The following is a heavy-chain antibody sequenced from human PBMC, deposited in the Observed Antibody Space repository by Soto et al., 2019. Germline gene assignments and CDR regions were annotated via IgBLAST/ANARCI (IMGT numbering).Heavy chain of an antibody. CDR3: ARGPHCSGGSCYSHNWFDP. J-gene: IGHJ5*02. CDR1: GYTFTGYY. Sequence: ASVKVSCKASGYTFTGYYMHWVRQAPGQGLEWMGWINPNSGGTNYAQKFQGWVTMTRDTSISTAYMELSRLRSDDTAVYYCARGPHCSGGSCYSHNWFDPWGQGTLVTVSS. V-gene: IGHV1-2*04. D-gene: IGHD2-15*01. CDR2: INPNSGGT.